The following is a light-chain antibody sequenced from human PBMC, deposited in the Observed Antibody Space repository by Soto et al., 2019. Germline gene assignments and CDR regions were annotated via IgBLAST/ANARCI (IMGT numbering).Light chain of an antibody. V-gene: IGKV3D-20*02. CDR1: QRVSANY. CDR2: DSS. J-gene: IGKJ4*01. CDR3: QQYSDSGQVT. Sequence: NVLTQSPATLPVSPGETVTLSCRASQRVSANYLAWYRVKPGQTPRLLIYDSSTRATGTPDRFSGSGSGTDFSLTIRRLEPGDFGLYYCQQYSDSGQVTFGGGTKLEIK.